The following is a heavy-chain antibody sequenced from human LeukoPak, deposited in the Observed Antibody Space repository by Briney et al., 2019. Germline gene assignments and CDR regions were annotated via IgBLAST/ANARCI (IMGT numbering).Heavy chain of an antibody. CDR1: GGSISSSSSY. CDR2: IYDSGST. V-gene: IGHV4-39*07. D-gene: IGHD3-22*01. J-gene: IGHJ4*02. Sequence: SETLSLTCTVSGGSISSSSSYWGWIRQPPGKGLEWIGNIYDSGSTNYNPSLKSRVTISVDTSKNQCSLKLSSVTAADTAVYYCARQSISGSSLSYFDYWGQGTLVNVSS. CDR3: ARQSISGSSLSYFDY.